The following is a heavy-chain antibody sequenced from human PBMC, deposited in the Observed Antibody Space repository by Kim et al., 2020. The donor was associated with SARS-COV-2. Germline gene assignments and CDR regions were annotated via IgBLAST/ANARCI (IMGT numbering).Heavy chain of an antibody. D-gene: IGHD6-25*01. CDR3: ARDPHSSAYF. V-gene: IGHV6-1*01. J-gene: IGHJ1*01. Sequence: SQTLSLTCAISGDNVSNDATFWIWIRQSPSRGLEWLGRTYYRTKWFNDYAVYVGNRITITPDTSKNQFSLQLDSVTPEDTALYYCARDPHSSAYF. CDR2: TYYRTKWFN. CDR1: GDNVSNDATF.